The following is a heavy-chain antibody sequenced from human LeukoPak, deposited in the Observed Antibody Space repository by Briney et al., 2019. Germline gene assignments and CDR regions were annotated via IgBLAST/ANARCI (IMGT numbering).Heavy chain of an antibody. J-gene: IGHJ4*02. Sequence: GGSLRLSCVVSGFTFSSYAVHWVRQAPGKGLEWVSSVSTSSTYIYYADSVKGRFTISRDNAKNSLYLQMNSLRAEDTAVYYCARDGYYYDSSGYVVDYWGQGTLVTVSS. CDR1: GFTFSSYA. CDR3: ARDGYYYDSSGYVVDY. CDR2: VSTSSTYI. V-gene: IGHV3-21*01. D-gene: IGHD3-22*01.